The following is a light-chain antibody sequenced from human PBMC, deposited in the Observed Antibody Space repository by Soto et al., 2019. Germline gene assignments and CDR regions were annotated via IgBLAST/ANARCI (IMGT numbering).Light chain of an antibody. J-gene: IGKJ4*01. V-gene: IGKV1-12*01. CDR3: QQYDNLTLT. CDR2: AAS. Sequence: DIHMTQSRSSVSASVGYRLTITCLASQGIGSWLAWYQQKPGKAPKIMIYAASSLQSGVPSRFSGSGSGTDFTFTISSLKNEDIATYYCQQYDNLTLTFGGGTKVDIK. CDR1: QGIGSW.